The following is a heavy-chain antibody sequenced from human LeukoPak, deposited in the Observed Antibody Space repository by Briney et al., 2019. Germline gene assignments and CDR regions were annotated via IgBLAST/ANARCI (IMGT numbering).Heavy chain of an antibody. Sequence: PGGSLRLSCAASGFTFSSYAMSWVRQAPGKGLEWVSAISGSGGSTYYADSVKGRFTISRDNSKNTLYLQMNSLRAEDTAVYYCAKDLKGTAAAGQGAFDIWGQGTMVTVSS. CDR2: ISGSGGST. J-gene: IGHJ3*02. CDR1: GFTFSSYA. CDR3: AKDLKGTAAAGQGAFDI. D-gene: IGHD6-13*01. V-gene: IGHV3-23*01.